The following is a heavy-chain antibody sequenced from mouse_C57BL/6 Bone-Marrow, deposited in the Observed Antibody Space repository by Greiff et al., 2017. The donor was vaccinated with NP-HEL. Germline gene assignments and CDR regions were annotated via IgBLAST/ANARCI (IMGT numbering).Heavy chain of an antibody. Sequence: VQLQQPGAELVKPGASVKLSCKASGYTFTSYWMQWVKQRPGQGLEWIGEIDPSDSYTNYNQKFKGKATLTVDTSSSTAYMQLSSLTSEDSAVYYCARFYYGYGGAMDYWGQGTSVTVSS. CDR2: IDPSDSYT. D-gene: IGHD2-2*01. CDR1: GYTFTSYW. V-gene: IGHV1-50*01. J-gene: IGHJ4*01. CDR3: ARFYYGYGGAMDY.